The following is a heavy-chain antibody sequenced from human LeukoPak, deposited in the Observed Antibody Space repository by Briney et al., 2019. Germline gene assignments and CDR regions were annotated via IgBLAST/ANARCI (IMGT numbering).Heavy chain of an antibody. J-gene: IGHJ6*03. CDR2: IYYSGST. Sequence: SETLSLTCTVSGGSISSYYWSWIRQPPGKGLEWIGYIYYSGSTNYNPSLKSRVTISVDKSKNQLSLKLSSVTAADTAVYYCAREGFWSGNYYYYYMDVWGKGTTVTVSS. D-gene: IGHD3-3*01. CDR1: GGSISSYY. V-gene: IGHV4-59*12. CDR3: AREGFWSGNYYYYYMDV.